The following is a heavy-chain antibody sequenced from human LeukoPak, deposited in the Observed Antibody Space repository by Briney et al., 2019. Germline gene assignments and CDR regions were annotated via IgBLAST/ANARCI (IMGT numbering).Heavy chain of an antibody. J-gene: IGHJ3*02. CDR3: AAPYYYDSSGYGGAFDI. Sequence: ASVKVSCKASGYTFTSYDINWVRQATGQGLEWMGWMNPNSGNTGYAQKFQGRVTMTRNTSISTAYMELSSLRSEDTAVYYCAAPYYYDSSGYGGAFDIWGQGTMVTVSP. CDR1: GYTFTSYD. D-gene: IGHD3-22*01. CDR2: MNPNSGNT. V-gene: IGHV1-8*01.